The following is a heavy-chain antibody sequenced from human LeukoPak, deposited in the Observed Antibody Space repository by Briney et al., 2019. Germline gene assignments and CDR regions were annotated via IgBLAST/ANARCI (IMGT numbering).Heavy chain of an antibody. CDR2: ISSSSDYI. CDR1: GFTLRSYS. V-gene: IGHV3-21*01. J-gene: IGHJ4*02. Sequence: GGSLRLSCAVSGFTLRSYSMNWVRQAPGKGLEWVASISSSSDYIYHADSVKGRFTISRDNANKSLYLEMNSLRAEDTAVYYCARDFGEFDYWGQGTLVTVSS. D-gene: IGHD3-10*01. CDR3: ARDFGEFDY.